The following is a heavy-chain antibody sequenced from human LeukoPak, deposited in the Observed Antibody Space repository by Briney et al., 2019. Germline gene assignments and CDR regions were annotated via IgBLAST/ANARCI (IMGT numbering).Heavy chain of an antibody. Sequence: SETLSLTWTVSGGSISSYYWSWIRQPAGKGLEWIGRIYTSGSTNYNPSLKSRVTISVDKSKNQFSLKLSSVTAADTAAYYCARDSPGGVVGATDYYYMDVWAKGTTVTVSS. CDR3: ARDSPGGVVGATDYYYMDV. CDR1: GGSISSYY. D-gene: IGHD1-26*01. CDR2: IYTSGST. J-gene: IGHJ6*03. V-gene: IGHV4-4*07.